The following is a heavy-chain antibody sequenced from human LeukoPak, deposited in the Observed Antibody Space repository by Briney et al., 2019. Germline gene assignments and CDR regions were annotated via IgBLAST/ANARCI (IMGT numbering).Heavy chain of an antibody. CDR3: AREPLERGIYYMDV. J-gene: IGHJ6*03. D-gene: IGHD2-15*01. V-gene: IGHV1-69*05. CDR1: GGTFSRSG. CDR2: IIPIFGTP. Sequence: SVKVSCKASGGTFSRSGISWVRQAPGHGLEWMGGIIPIFGTPHYAQKLQGRVTMTTDTSTSTAYMELRSLRSDDTAVYYCAREPLERGIYYMDVWGKGTTVTVSS.